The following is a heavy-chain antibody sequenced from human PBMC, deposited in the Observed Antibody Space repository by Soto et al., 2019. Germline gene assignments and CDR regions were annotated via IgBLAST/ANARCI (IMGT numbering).Heavy chain of an antibody. V-gene: IGHV4-34*01. CDR1: CGSFSGYY. D-gene: IGHD3-3*01. CDR3: ARGPKRFLEWLFPGPGSYYYYGMDV. Sequence: SETLSLTCAFYCGSFSGYYWSWIRQPPGKGLEWIGEINHSGSTNYNPSLKSRVTISVDTSKNQFSLKLSSVTAADTAVYYCARGPKRFLEWLFPGPGSYYYYGMDVWGQGTTVTVSS. CDR2: INHSGST. J-gene: IGHJ6*02.